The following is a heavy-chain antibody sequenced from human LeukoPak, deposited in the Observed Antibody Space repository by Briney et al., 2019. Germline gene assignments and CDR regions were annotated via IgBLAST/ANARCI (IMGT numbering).Heavy chain of an antibody. CDR2: ISGSGGST. CDR3: ARVMGRYCSSTSCYVDY. Sequence: GGSLRLSCAASGFTFSSYAMSWVRQAPGKGLEWVSAISGSGGSTYYADSVKGRFTISRDNSKKTLYLQMNSLRAEDTAVYYCARVMGRYCSSTSCYVDYWGQGTLVTVSS. CDR1: GFTFSSYA. D-gene: IGHD2-2*01. V-gene: IGHV3-23*01. J-gene: IGHJ4*02.